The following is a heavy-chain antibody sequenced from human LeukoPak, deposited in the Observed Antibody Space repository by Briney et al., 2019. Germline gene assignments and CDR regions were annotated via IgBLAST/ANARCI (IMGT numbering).Heavy chain of an antibody. V-gene: IGHV3-23*01. J-gene: IGHJ5*02. CDR1: GGFTFSNYA. Sequence: GGSLRLSCAASGGFTFSNYAMNWVRQAPGKGLEWVSAISGSAGSTYYADSVKGRFTISRDNSKNTLYLQMNSLRAEDTAVYYCAARRGSGYNNWFDPWGQGTLSPSPQ. D-gene: IGHD3-22*01. CDR2: ISGSAGST. CDR3: AARRGSGYNNWFDP.